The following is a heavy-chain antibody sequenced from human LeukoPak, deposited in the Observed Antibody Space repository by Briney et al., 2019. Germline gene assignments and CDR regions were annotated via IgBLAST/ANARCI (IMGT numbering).Heavy chain of an antibody. CDR2: VSGSGSGT. V-gene: IGHV3-23*01. D-gene: IGHD2-15*01. CDR3: AKVLHPYSSQPIFDY. Sequence: GGSLRLSCVLSTFTKAWMNWVRQAPGKGLEWVSTVSGSGSGTYYADSVTGRLTISRDNSKNTVYLQINSLRAEDTAVYYCAKVLHPYSSQPIFDYWGQGTLVTVSS. J-gene: IGHJ4*02. CDR1: TFTKAW.